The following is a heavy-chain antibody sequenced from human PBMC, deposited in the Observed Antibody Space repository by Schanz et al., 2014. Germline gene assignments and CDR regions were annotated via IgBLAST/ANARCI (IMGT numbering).Heavy chain of an antibody. CDR1: GGTFSSFG. CDR2: INSANGNT. CDR3: ARDQSPYTNSSDVRYFDY. D-gene: IGHD6-6*01. Sequence: VQLEQSGAEVKKPGSSVKVSCKASGGTFSSFGINWVRQAPGQGLEWMGRINSANGNTKYSHRFQGRVTITRDTSATTAYMELSSLRSDDTAVYYCARDQSPYTNSSDVRYFDYWGQGSLVTVSS. J-gene: IGHJ4*02. V-gene: IGHV1-3*01.